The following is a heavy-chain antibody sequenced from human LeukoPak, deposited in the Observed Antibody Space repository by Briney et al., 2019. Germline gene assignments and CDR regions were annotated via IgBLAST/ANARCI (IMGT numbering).Heavy chain of an antibody. CDR1: GFIFSSYS. D-gene: IGHD2-21*01. CDR2: ITGSGGNT. Sequence: GGSLRLSCAASGFIFSSYSMSWVRQAPGKGLEWVSVITGSGGNTYYADFVKGRFSISRDNSKNTLYLQMDSLRGEDTAVYYCAKDFRIGYSAHFDYWGQGALVTVSS. J-gene: IGHJ4*02. CDR3: AKDFRIGYSAHFDY. V-gene: IGHV3-23*01.